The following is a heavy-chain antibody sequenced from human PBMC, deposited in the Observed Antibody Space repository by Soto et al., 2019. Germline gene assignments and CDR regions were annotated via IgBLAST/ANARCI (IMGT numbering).Heavy chain of an antibody. J-gene: IGHJ4*02. Sequence: PSETLSLTCTVSGGSISSSSYYWGWIRQPPGKGLEWIGSIYYSGSTYYNPSLKSRVTISVDTSKNQFSLKLSSVTAADTAVYYCARRMYYDILTGYSPFDYWGQGTLVTVSS. CDR1: GGSISSSSYY. V-gene: IGHV4-39*01. CDR3: ARRMYYDILTGYSPFDY. CDR2: IYYSGST. D-gene: IGHD3-9*01.